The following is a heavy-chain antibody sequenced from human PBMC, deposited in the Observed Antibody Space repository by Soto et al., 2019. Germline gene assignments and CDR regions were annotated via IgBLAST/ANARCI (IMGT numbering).Heavy chain of an antibody. CDR1: GFTFSGHV. CDR3: ARESSGGWGICDY. Sequence: EVQLVESGGGLVQPGGSLRLSCAASGFTFSGHVMNWVRQVPGKALEWVSYIGSSSDTIYYADSVKGRFTISRDNAKNSLYLQMNSLRAEDTAVYYCARESSGGWGICDYWGQGTPVTVSP. J-gene: IGHJ4*02. CDR2: IGSSSDTI. V-gene: IGHV3-48*01. D-gene: IGHD3-16*01.